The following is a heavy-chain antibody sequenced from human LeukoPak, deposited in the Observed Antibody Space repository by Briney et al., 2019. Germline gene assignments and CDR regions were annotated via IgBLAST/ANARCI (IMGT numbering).Heavy chain of an antibody. CDR3: AKGYGGNSGIDY. D-gene: IGHD4-23*01. CDR1: GFTFSSYG. J-gene: IGHJ4*02. CDR2: ISYDGSNK. V-gene: IGHV3-30*18. Sequence: GGSLRLSCAASGFTFSSYGMHWVRQAPGKGLEWVAVISYDGSNKYHADSVKDRFTISRDNSKNTLYLQMNSLRAEDTAVYYRAKGYGGNSGIDYWGQGTLVTVSS.